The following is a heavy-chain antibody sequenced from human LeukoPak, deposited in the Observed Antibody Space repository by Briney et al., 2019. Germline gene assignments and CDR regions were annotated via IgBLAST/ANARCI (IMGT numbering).Heavy chain of an antibody. Sequence: GGSLRLSCAASGFTFSSYGMHWVRQAPGKGLEWVAVISYDGSNKYYADSVKGRFTISRDNSKNTLYVQMNSLRAEDTAVYYCARAGDYGDYDPDFDYWGQGTLVTVSS. V-gene: IGHV3-30*03. D-gene: IGHD4-17*01. CDR3: ARAGDYGDYDPDFDY. CDR1: GFTFSSYG. CDR2: ISYDGSNK. J-gene: IGHJ4*02.